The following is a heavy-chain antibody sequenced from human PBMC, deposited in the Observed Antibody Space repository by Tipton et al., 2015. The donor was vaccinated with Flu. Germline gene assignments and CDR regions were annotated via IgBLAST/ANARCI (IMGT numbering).Heavy chain of an antibody. J-gene: IGHJ4*02. CDR1: GYTFSDYW. CDR2: IDKDESER. CDR3: ARYGYGYGLPFDY. V-gene: IGHV3-7*01. Sequence: SLRLSCAASGYTFSDYWMSWVRQAPGKGLEWVANIDKDESERHYVDSVKGRFTISRDNARNSLFLQMNSLRSEDTAIYFCARYGYGYGLPFDYWGLGTLVTVSS. D-gene: IGHD5-18*01.